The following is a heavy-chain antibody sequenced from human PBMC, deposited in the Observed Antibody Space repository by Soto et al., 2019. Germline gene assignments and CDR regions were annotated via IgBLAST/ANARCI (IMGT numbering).Heavy chain of an antibody. CDR1: GFTFSDYY. V-gene: IGHV3-11*01. CDR2: ITNSGSTI. J-gene: IGHJ6*02. Sequence: GGSLRLSCAASGFTFSDYYMSWIRQAPGKGLEWISYITNSGSTIYYADSVKGRFTISRDNAINSLYLQMNSLRAEDTAVYYCAREDSDRETGLVPAAIDGMDVSGQATTVTVSS. D-gene: IGHD2-2*01. CDR3: AREDSDRETGLVPAAIDGMDV.